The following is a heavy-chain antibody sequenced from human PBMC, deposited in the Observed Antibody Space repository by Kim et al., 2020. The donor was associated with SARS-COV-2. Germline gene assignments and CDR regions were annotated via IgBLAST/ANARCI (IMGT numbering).Heavy chain of an antibody. CDR1: GGSISSSSYY. Sequence: SETLSLTCTVSGGSISSSSYYWGWIRQPPGKGLEWIGSIYYSGSTYYNPSLKSRVTISVDTSKNQFSLKLSSVTAADTAVYYCARDGGGWDRYFQHWGQG. D-gene: IGHD6-19*01. CDR3: ARDGGGWDRYFQH. J-gene: IGHJ1*01. CDR2: IYYSGST. V-gene: IGHV4-39*07.